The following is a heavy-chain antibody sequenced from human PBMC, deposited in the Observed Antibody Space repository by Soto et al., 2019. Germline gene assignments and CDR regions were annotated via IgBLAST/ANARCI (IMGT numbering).Heavy chain of an antibody. D-gene: IGHD3-9*01. CDR1: GGSISSGGYY. V-gene: IGHV4-31*03. Sequence: SETLSLTCTVSGGSISSGGYYWSWIRQHPGKGLEWIGYIYYSGSTYYNPSLKSRVTISVDTSKNQFSLKLSSVTAADTAVYYCARVGEAHYDILTGYTWFDPWGQGTLVTVSS. CDR2: IYYSGST. J-gene: IGHJ5*02. CDR3: ARVGEAHYDILTGYTWFDP.